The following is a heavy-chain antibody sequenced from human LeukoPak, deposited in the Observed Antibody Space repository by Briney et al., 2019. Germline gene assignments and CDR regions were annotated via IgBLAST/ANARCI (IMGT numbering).Heavy chain of an antibody. CDR2: IFYGGST. CDR1: GGSINNYY. CDR3: ARYSGRFLWFDF. Sequence: PSETLFLTCTVSGGSINNYYWNWIRQPPGKGLEWIGYIFYGGSTNYNPSLNSRVTISVDTSKNQFSLKLSSVTAADTAVYYCARYSGRFLWFDFWGHGTLVTVSS. D-gene: IGHD1-26*01. J-gene: IGHJ5*01. V-gene: IGHV4-59*08.